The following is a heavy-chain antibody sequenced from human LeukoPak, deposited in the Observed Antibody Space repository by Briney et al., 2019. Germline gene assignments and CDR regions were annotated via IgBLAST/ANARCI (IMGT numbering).Heavy chain of an antibody. CDR3: ARDNGRKDDY. CDR2: MQQDGSEK. V-gene: IGHV3-7*01. J-gene: IGHJ4*02. D-gene: IGHD2-8*01. CDR1: GFTFSSYW. Sequence: GGSLRLSCAASGFTFSSYWMSWVRQAPGKGLEWVANMQQDGSEKYYVDSVKGRFTISRDNAKNSLCLQMNSLRAEDTAVYYCARDNGRKDDYWGQGTLVTVSS.